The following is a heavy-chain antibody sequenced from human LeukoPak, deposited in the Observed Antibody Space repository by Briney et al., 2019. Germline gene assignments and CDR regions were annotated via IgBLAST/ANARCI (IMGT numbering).Heavy chain of an antibody. V-gene: IGHV4-34*01. CDR3: ARGPGLTILNCSGGSCFGFDY. J-gene: IGHJ4*02. D-gene: IGHD2-15*01. CDR1: GGSISSYY. CDR2: INHSGST. Sequence: PSETLSLTCTVSGGSISSYYWSWIRQTPGKGLEWIGEINHSGSTNYNPSLKSRVTISVDTSKNQFSLKLSSVTAADTAVYYCARGPGLTILNCSGGSCFGFDYWGQGTLVTVSS.